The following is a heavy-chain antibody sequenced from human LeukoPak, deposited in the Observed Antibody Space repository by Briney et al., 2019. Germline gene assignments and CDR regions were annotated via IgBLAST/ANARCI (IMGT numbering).Heavy chain of an antibody. D-gene: IGHD1-26*01. CDR2: IYYSGST. J-gene: IGHJ4*02. V-gene: IGHV4-39*07. Sequence: SETLSLTCTVSGGSISSSSYYWGWIRQPPGKGLEWIGSIYYSGSTNYNPSLKSRVTISVDTSKNQFSLKLSSVTAADTAVYYCARSGESGSYYVVDYWGQGTLVTVSS. CDR1: GGSISSSSYY. CDR3: ARSGESGSYYVVDY.